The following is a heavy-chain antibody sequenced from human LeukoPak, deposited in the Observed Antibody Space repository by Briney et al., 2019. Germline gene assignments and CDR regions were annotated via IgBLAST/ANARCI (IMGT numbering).Heavy chain of an antibody. CDR1: GFTFDDYA. CDR3: AKDDAWLRFGE. Sequence: GGSLRLSCAASGFTFDDYAMHWVRQTPGKGLEWVSGISPSGDITYYADSVKGRFTISRDNSKNTLYLEVISLTAEDTAVYYCAKDDAWLRFGEWSQGTLVTVSS. V-gene: IGHV3-23*01. CDR2: ISPSGDIT. D-gene: IGHD3-10*01. J-gene: IGHJ4*02.